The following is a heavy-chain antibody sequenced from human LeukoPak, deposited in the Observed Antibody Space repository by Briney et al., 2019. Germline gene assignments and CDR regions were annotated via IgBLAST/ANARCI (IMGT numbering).Heavy chain of an antibody. J-gene: IGHJ4*02. Sequence: PGGSLRLSCAASGFTFSSYSMNWVRQAPGKGLEWVSSISSSGTYVYYADSVKGRFTISRDNAKNSLSLQMNSLRADDAAVYFCARKYYDSSGYSHFDSWGQGTLVTVSS. CDR2: ISSSGTYV. V-gene: IGHV3-21*01. CDR3: ARKYYDSSGYSHFDS. CDR1: GFTFSSYS. D-gene: IGHD3-22*01.